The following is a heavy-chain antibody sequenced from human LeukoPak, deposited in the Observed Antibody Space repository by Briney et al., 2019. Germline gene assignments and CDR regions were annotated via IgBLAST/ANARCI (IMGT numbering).Heavy chain of an antibody. Sequence: KPGGCLRLSCAASGFTFSDYYMSWIRQAPGKGLGWVSYISSSSSTIYYADSVKGRFTISRDNAKNSLYLQMSSLRAEDTAVYYCARDYPEFIAAAGPGFPSPPVYYFDYWGQGTLVTVSS. D-gene: IGHD6-13*01. V-gene: IGHV3-11*04. CDR2: ISSSSSTI. J-gene: IGHJ4*02. CDR3: ARDYPEFIAAAGPGFPSPPVYYFDY. CDR1: GFTFSDYY.